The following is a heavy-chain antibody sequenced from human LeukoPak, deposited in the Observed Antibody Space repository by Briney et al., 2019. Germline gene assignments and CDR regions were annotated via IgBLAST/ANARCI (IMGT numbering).Heavy chain of an antibody. Sequence: PGGSLRLSCVASGFIFRNYAMSWVRQAPGEGLEWVSGISDNGGGTYNADSVKGRFTISRDNSKNMLYLQMNSLRAEDTAVYYCAKESGALGAPLYDYWGQGILVTDSS. CDR1: GFIFRNYA. J-gene: IGHJ4*02. V-gene: IGHV3-23*01. D-gene: IGHD4/OR15-4a*01. CDR3: AKESGALGAPLYDY. CDR2: ISDNGGGT.